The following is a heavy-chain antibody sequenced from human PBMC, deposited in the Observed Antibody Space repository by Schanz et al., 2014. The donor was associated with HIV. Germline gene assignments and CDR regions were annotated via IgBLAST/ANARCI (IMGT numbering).Heavy chain of an antibody. CDR1: GYTFSDYY. J-gene: IGHJ5*02. CDR3: ARGIGSPDVSGWYWGDP. Sequence: QVQLVQSGADVKKPGASLKVSCKASGYTFSDYYIHWVRQAPGQGLEWMGWINPDNGDTNYAQMFQGRVTMTRGTSINTAYMELSRLRSDDTAVYYCARGIGSPDVSGWYWGDPWGQGTLVTVSS. CDR2: INPDNGDT. V-gene: IGHV1-2*02. D-gene: IGHD6-19*01.